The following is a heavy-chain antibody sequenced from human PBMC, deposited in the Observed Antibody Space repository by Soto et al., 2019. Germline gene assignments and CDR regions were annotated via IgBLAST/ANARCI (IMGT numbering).Heavy chain of an antibody. D-gene: IGHD6-6*01. V-gene: IGHV4-34*01. J-gene: IGHJ4*02. Sequence: SETLSLTCAVYGGSLSGYYWSWIRQPPGKGLEWIGEINHSGSTNYNPSLKSRVTISVDTSKNQFSLKLSSVTAADTAVYYCARSRGRFYSSSSGPYWGQGTLVTVSS. CDR1: GGSLSGYY. CDR3: ARSRGRFYSSSSGPY. CDR2: INHSGST.